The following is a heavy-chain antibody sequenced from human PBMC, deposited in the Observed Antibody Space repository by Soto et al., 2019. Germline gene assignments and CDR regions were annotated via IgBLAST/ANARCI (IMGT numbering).Heavy chain of an antibody. CDR2: IIPIFGTA. V-gene: IGHV1-69*13. CDR3: ARVVEQQLPNYYYYYGMDV. Sequence: SVKVSCKASGGTFSSYAISWVRQAPGQGLEWMGGIIPIFGTANYAQKFQGRVTIPADESTSTAYMELSSLRSEDTAVYYCARVVEQQLPNYYYYYGMDVWGQGTTVTV. CDR1: GGTFSSYA. D-gene: IGHD6-13*01. J-gene: IGHJ6*02.